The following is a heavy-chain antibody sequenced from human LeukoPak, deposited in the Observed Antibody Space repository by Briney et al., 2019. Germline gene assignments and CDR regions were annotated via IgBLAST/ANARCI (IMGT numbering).Heavy chain of an antibody. CDR2: INPNSGGT. CDR3: ARGDIAARPPGY. V-gene: IGHV1-2*02. CDR1: GYTFTGYY. Sequence: ASLKVSCTASGYTFTGYYMHWVRQAPGQGREWMGWINPNSGGTNYAQKFQGRVTMTRDTSISTAYMELSRLRSDDTAVYYCARGDIAARPPGYWGQGTLVTVSS. D-gene: IGHD6-6*01. J-gene: IGHJ4*02.